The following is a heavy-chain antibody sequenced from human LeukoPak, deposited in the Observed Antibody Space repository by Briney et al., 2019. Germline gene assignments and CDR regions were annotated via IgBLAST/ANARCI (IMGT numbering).Heavy chain of an antibody. V-gene: IGHV5-10-1*04. CDR2: IDPSDSYT. J-gene: IGHJ4*02. CDR3: ARRHRDIETTLLNGGFDY. CDR1: GYSFPTYW. Sequence: KPGESLRISCKGSGYSFPTYWISWVRQMPGKGLEWMGRIDPSDSYTNYSPSFQGQVTISADKAISTAYLQWSSLKASDTAMYYCARRHRDIETTLLNGGFDYWGQGTLVTVSS. D-gene: IGHD5-12*01.